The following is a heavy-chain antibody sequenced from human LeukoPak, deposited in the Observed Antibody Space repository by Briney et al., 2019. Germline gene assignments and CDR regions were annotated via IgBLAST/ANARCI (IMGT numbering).Heavy chain of an antibody. J-gene: IGHJ6*03. CDR2: INHSGST. CDR1: GGSFSGYY. V-gene: IGHV4-34*01. Sequence: SETLSLTCAVYGGSFSGYYWSWIRQPPGKGLEWIGEINHSGSTKNNPSLKSRVTISVDTSKNQFSLKLSSVTAADTAVYYCARGQGLYYYYMDVWGKGTTVTISS. CDR3: ARGQGLYYYYMDV.